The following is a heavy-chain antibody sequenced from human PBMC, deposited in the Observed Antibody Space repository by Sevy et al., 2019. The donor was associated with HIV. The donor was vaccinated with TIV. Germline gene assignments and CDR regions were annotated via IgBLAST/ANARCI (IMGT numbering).Heavy chain of an antibody. CDR3: ARHEPIYSSGLTPFVY. D-gene: IGHD6-19*01. CDR1: GGSISSSSYY. J-gene: IGHJ4*02. V-gene: IGHV4-39*01. Sequence: SETLSLTCTVSGGSISSSSYYWGWMRQPPGKGLEWIGSIYYSGSTYYNPSLKSRVTISVDTSKNQFSLKLSSVTAADTAVYYCARHEPIYSSGLTPFVYWGQGTLVTVSS. CDR2: IYYSGST.